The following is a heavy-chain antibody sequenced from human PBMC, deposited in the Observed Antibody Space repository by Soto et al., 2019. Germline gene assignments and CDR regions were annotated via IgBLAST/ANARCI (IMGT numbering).Heavy chain of an antibody. J-gene: IGHJ4*02. CDR1: GFTFSSYS. Sequence: EVQLVESGGGLVKPGGSLRLSCAASGFTFSSYSMNWVRQAPGKGLEWVSSISSSSSYIYYADSVKGRFTISRDNAKNCLIRQMNGLRAGDTAVYYCARDYYGSGSGDYWGQGTLVTVSS. CDR3: ARDYYGSGSGDY. V-gene: IGHV3-21*01. CDR2: ISSSSSYI. D-gene: IGHD3-10*01.